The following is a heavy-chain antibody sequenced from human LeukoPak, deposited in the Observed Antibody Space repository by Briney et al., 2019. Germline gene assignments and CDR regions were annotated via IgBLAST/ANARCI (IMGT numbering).Heavy chain of an antibody. J-gene: IGHJ4*02. CDR3: AKDVAATISSGGYYFDL. CDR2: ISGSGGST. CDR1: GFTFSSYA. V-gene: IGHV3-23*01. D-gene: IGHD5-12*01. Sequence: PGGSLRLSCAASGFTFSSYAMSWVRQAPGKGLEWVSAISGSGGSTYYADSVKGRFTISRDSSNNRLYLQMNSLRAEDTAIYYCAKDVAATISSGGYYFDLWGQGTLVTVSS.